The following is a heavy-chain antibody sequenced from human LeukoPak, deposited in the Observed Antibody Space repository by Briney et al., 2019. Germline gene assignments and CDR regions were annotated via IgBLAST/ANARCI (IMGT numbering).Heavy chain of an antibody. J-gene: IGHJ4*02. CDR3: TTDVDTAMVYDY. CDR1: GFTFSNAW. V-gene: IGHV3-15*01. D-gene: IGHD5-18*01. CDR2: IKSKADGGTT. Sequence: GGSLRLSCAASGFTFSNAWMSWVRQAPGKGLEWVGRIKSKADGGTTDYAAPVKGRFTISRDDSKNTLYLQMNSLKTEDTAVYYCTTDVDTAMVYDYWGQGTLVTVSS.